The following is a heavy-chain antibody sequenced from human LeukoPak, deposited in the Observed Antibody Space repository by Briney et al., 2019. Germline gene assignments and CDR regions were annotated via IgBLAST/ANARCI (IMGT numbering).Heavy chain of an antibody. CDR2: ISAYNGNT. Sequence: EASVKVSCKASGYSFSSFGIGWVRQAPGQGLEWMGWISAYNGNTNYPQKLQGRVTMTTDTSTSTAYMELRSLRSDDTAVYYCARGGCIDSRCPPNWFDPWGQGTLVTVSS. V-gene: IGHV1-18*01. J-gene: IGHJ5*02. D-gene: IGHD3-22*01. CDR1: GYSFSSFG. CDR3: ARGGCIDSRCPPNWFDP.